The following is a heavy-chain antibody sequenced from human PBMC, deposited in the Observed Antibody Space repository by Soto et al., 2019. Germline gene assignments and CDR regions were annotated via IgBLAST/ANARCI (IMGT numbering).Heavy chain of an antibody. J-gene: IGHJ6*02. D-gene: IGHD3-22*01. CDR1: GFTFSSYG. V-gene: IGHV3-30*18. CDR2: ISYDGSNK. Sequence: PGGSLRLSCAASGFTFSSYGMHWVRQAPGKGLEWVAVISYDGSNKYYADSVKGRFTISRDNSKNTLYLQMNSLRAEDTAVYYCAKDVRITMIVVPQGYGMDVWGQGTTVTVYS. CDR3: AKDVRITMIVVPQGYGMDV.